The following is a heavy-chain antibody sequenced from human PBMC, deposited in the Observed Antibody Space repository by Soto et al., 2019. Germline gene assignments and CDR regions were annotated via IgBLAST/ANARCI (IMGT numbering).Heavy chain of an antibody. CDR2: IIPIFGTA. V-gene: IGHV1-69*13. D-gene: IGHD3-22*01. Sequence: PVKVSCKASGGTFSSYAISWVRQAPGQGLEWMGGIIPIFGTANYAQKFQGRVTITADESTSTAYMELSSLRSEDTAVYYCARPTRYYYDSSGQSAWFDPWGQGTLVTVSS. CDR1: GGTFSSYA. J-gene: IGHJ5*02. CDR3: ARPTRYYYDSSGQSAWFDP.